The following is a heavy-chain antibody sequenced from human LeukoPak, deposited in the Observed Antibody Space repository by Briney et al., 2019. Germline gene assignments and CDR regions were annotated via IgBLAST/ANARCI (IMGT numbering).Heavy chain of an antibody. CDR1: GFNFGVFW. D-gene: IGHD2-21*01. J-gene: IGHJ4*02. V-gene: IGHV3-7*01. CDR3: VGEYYSSFDY. CDR2: MSQDGHYI. Sequence: PGGSLRLSCATSGFNFGVFWMAWVRQAPGKGLEWVATMSQDGHYIYYMDSAKGRFSISRDNARNSLFLQMISLRAEDTAVYYCVGEYYSSFDYWGQGALVTVSS.